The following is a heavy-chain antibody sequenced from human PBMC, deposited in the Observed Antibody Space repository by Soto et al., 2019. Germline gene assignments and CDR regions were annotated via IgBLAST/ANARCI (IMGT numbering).Heavy chain of an antibody. Sequence: EVQLVESGGGLVKAGGSLRLFCTASGFTFRNDNMNWVRQAPGKGLEWVSSISTGGAYMFYADSVKGRFTISRDNAQNSLYLQIDSPRAEDTAVYYCARDSAAQGGDYFDCWGQGALCTVS. V-gene: IGHV3-21*06. J-gene: IGHJ4*02. CDR2: ISTGGAYM. D-gene: IGHD2-21*01. CDR3: ARDSAAQGGDYFDC. CDR1: GFTFRNDN.